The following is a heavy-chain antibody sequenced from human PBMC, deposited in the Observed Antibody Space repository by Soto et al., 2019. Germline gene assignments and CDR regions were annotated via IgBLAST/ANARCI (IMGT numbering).Heavy chain of an antibody. J-gene: IGHJ6*02. Sequence: SEALSLTCTVSGGSISGYYWSWIRQPPGKGLEWIGYMYNTGSTVYNPSFKSRVTISVDTSKNQFSLKLNSVTAADTAVYYCARDLWGYCGTDCYPLDVWGQGTTVTVSS. V-gene: IGHV4-59*01. CDR3: ARDLWGYCGTDCYPLDV. D-gene: IGHD2-21*02. CDR1: GGSISGYY. CDR2: MYNTGST.